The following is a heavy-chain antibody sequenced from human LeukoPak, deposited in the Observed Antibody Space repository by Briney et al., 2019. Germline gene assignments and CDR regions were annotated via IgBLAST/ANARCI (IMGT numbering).Heavy chain of an antibody. CDR1: GFTFSSYG. V-gene: IGHV3-64*01. CDR3: ARVRGYSYGSSDY. J-gene: IGHJ4*02. D-gene: IGHD5-18*01. CDR2: ISSNGGST. Sequence: GGSLRLSCAASGFTFSSYGMHWVRQAPGKGLEYVSAISSNGGSTYYANSVKGRVTISRDNFKNTLYLQMGSLRAEDMAVYYCARVRGYSYGSSDYWGQGTLVTVSS.